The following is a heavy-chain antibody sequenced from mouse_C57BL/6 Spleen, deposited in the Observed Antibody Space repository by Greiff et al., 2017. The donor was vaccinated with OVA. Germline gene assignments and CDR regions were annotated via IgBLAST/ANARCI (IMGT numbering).Heavy chain of an antibody. CDR2: IDPENGDT. D-gene: IGHD2-5*01. V-gene: IGHV14-4*01. J-gene: IGHJ2*01. CDR3: TTGTPDYSNFGDY. Sequence: VQLQQSGAELVRPGASVKLSCTASGFNIKDDYMHWVKQRPEQGLEWIGWIDPENGDTEYASKFQGKATITADTSSNTAYLQLSSLTSEDTAVYYCTTGTPDYSNFGDYWGQGTTLTVSS. CDR1: GFNIKDDY.